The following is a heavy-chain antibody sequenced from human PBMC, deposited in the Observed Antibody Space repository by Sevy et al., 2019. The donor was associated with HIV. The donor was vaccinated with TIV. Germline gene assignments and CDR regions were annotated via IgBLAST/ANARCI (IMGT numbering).Heavy chain of an antibody. Sequence: GGSLRLSCAASGFSFSRYAMHWIRQAPGKGLESVAVISYDKVNTYHSDSVKGRFTISRDNSKNTLYLQMNSLRPEDTAVYYCARDGGGDDFDYWGQGTLVTVSS. CDR2: ISYDKVNT. CDR3: ARDGGGDDFDY. CDR1: GFSFSRYA. D-gene: IGHD2-21*02. V-gene: IGHV3-30*04. J-gene: IGHJ4*02.